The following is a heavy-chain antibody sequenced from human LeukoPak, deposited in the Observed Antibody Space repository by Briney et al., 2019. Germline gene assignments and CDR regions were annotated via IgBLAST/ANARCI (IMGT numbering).Heavy chain of an antibody. Sequence: GASVKVSCKASGYTFTSYGISWVRQAPGQGLEWMGWISAYNGNTNYAQKLQGRVTMTTDTSTSTAYTELRSLRSDDTAVYYCARAYYGDSGDYFDYWGQGTLVTVSS. CDR1: GYTFTSYG. V-gene: IGHV1-18*01. D-gene: IGHD4-17*01. J-gene: IGHJ4*02. CDR2: ISAYNGNT. CDR3: ARAYYGDSGDYFDY.